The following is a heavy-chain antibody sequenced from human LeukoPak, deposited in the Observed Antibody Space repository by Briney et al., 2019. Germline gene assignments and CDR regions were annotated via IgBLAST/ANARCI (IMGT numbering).Heavy chain of an antibody. D-gene: IGHD3-10*01. CDR2: IYYSGST. CDR3: AGFNRDDAFDI. Sequence: PSETLSLTCAVYGGSFSGYYWSWIRQPPGKGLEWIGSIYYSGSTYYNPSLKSRVTISVDTSKNQFSLKLSSVTAADTAVYYCAGFNRDDAFDIWGQGTMVTVSS. CDR1: GGSFSGYY. J-gene: IGHJ3*02. V-gene: IGHV4-34*01.